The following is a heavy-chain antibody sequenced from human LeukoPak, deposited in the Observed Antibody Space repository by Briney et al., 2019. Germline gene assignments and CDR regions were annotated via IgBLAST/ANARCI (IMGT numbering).Heavy chain of an antibody. V-gene: IGHV4-59*01. CDR3: ARGGSYYDY. Sequence: SETLSLTCTVSGGSISSYYWSWIRQRPGKGREWIGYIYYSGTTKYNPSLRSRVTISVDTSKNQFSLRLTSVTAADTAVYYCARGGSYYDYWGQGTRVTVSS. J-gene: IGHJ4*02. CDR1: GGSISSYY. D-gene: IGHD1-26*01. CDR2: IYYSGTT.